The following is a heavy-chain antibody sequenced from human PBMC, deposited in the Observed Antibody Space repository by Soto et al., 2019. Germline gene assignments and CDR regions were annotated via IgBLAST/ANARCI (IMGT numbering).Heavy chain of an antibody. CDR2: FRGGVGT. D-gene: IGHD2-8*01. J-gene: IGHJ4*02. CDR3: AKAINRYYRFDFDS. Sequence: GGSLSLSCAASGFLFSNYAMSWVRQAPGKGLEWVSSFRGGVGTYYADSVKGRFTISGDNSKNTVYLRMNSLRADDTAVYYCAKAINRYYRFDFDSWGQGALVTVSS. V-gene: IGHV3-23*01. CDR1: GFLFSNYA.